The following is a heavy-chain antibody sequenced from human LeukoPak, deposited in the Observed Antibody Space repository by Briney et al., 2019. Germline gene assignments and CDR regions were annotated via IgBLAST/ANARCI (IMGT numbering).Heavy chain of an antibody. V-gene: IGHV4-59*01. CDR3: ARAMVTTYYYMDV. D-gene: IGHD4-17*01. CDR2: IYYSGST. Sequence: SETLSLTCTVSGGFISSYYWSWIRQPPGKGLEWIGYIYYSGSTNYNPSLKSQVTMSVDTSKNQFSLKLSSVTAADTAVYYCARAMVTTYYYMDVWGKGTTVTVSS. CDR1: GGFISSYY. J-gene: IGHJ6*03.